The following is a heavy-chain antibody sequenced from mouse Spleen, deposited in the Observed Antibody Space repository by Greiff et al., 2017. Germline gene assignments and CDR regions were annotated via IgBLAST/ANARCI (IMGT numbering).Heavy chain of an antibody. V-gene: IGHV5-9*02. CDR3: ARDRYYDYDGAWFAY. J-gene: IGHJ3*01. D-gene: IGHD2-4*01. CDR1: GFTFSSYA. Sequence: EVNVVESGGGLVKPGGSLKLSCAASGFTFSSYAMSWVRQTPEKRLEWVATISSGGSYTYYPDSVKGRFTISRDNARNTLYLEMSSLRSEDTAMYYCARDRYYDYDGAWFAYWGQGTLVTVSA. CDR2: ISSGGSYT.